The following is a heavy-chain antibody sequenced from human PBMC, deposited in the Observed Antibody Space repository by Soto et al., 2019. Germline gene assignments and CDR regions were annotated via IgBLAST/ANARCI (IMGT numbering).Heavy chain of an antibody. D-gene: IGHD3-16*01. CDR2: IYYSGST. Sequence: QVQLQESGPGLVKPSQTLSLTCTVSGGSISSGGYYCSWIRQHPGKGLEWIGYIYYSGSTYYNPTLRSRVSISIGTSKHHFSLKLSSVTAADTAVYYCALRLGDPGRLYFDYWGKGTLVTVSS. CDR3: ALRLGDPGRLYFDY. V-gene: IGHV4-31*03. J-gene: IGHJ4*02. CDR1: GGSISSGGYY.